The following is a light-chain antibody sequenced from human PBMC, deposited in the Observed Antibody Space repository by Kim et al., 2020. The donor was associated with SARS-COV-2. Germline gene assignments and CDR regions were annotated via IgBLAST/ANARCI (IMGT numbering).Light chain of an antibody. Sequence: ALGQTVRIKGQGDSLRRFYASWYQQKPGQAPVLVIYGKTNRPSGIPDRFSGSSSGNTASLTITGAQAEDEADYYCNSRDSTDNHWVFGGGTQLTVL. V-gene: IGLV3-19*01. CDR1: SLRRFY. J-gene: IGLJ3*02. CDR3: NSRDSTDNHWV. CDR2: GKT.